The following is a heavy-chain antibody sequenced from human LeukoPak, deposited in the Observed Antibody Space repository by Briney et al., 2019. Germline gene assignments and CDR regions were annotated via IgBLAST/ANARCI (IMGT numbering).Heavy chain of an antibody. J-gene: IGHJ6*02. V-gene: IGHV3-53*04. CDR3: AREAMAVAGTRVYYYYGMDV. D-gene: IGHD6-19*01. Sequence: GGSLRLSCAASGFTVSNNYISWVRQAPGKGLEWVSVIYSGGSTYYADSVKGRFTISRHNSKNTLYLQMNSLRAEDTAVYYCAREAMAVAGTRVYYYYGMDVWGQGTTVTGSS. CDR1: GFTVSNNY. CDR2: IYSGGST.